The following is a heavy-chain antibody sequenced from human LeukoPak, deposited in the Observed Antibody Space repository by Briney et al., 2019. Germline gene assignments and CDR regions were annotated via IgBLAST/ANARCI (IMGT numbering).Heavy chain of an antibody. CDR1: GYTFTSYD. Sequence: GASVKVSCKASGYTFTSYDINWVRQAPGQGLEWMGRIIPILGIANYAQKFQGRVTITADKSTSTAYMELSSLRSEDTAVYYCARVRSGTNYPFDYWGQGTLVTVSS. CDR3: ARVRSGTNYPFDY. J-gene: IGHJ4*02. V-gene: IGHV1-69*04. CDR2: IIPILGIA. D-gene: IGHD1-1*01.